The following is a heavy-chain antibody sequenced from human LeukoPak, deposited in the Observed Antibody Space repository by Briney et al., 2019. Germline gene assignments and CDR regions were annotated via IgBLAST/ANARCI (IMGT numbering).Heavy chain of an antibody. D-gene: IGHD6-13*01. CDR1: GGSFNLYY. CDR2: INHGGST. Sequence: SETLSLTCAVNGGSFNLYYWSWMRQTPGKGLEWIGEINHGGSTNYNPSLKSRLTMSVDTSRNQFSLKLNSVTAADMAVYYCARGLAEGGLFDYWGQGTLVTVSS. V-gene: IGHV4-34*01. CDR3: ARGLAEGGLFDY. J-gene: IGHJ4*02.